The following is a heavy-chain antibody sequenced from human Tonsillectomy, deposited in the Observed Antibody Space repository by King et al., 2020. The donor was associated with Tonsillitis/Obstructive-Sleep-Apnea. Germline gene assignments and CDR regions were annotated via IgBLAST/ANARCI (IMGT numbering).Heavy chain of an antibody. CDR1: GGSISSTNW. J-gene: IGHJ4*02. V-gene: IGHV4-4*02. CDR2: IYHSGST. Sequence: LQLQESGPGLVKTSGTLSLTCAVSGGSISSTNWWSWVRQPPGKGLEWIGEIYHSGSTNYNPSLKSRVTISLDKSKNQFSLKLTSMTAADTAVYYCARGRLAGDHDGDSWGQGTLVTVSS. D-gene: IGHD1-1*01. CDR3: ARGRLAGDHDGDS.